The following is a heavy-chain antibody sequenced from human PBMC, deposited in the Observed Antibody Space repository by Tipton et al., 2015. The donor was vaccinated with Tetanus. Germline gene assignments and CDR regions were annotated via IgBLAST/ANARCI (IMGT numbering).Heavy chain of an antibody. CDR1: GGSISSSSYY. Sequence: TLSLTCTVSGGSISSSSYYWGWIRQPPGKGLEWIGSIYYSGNTRYNPSLKSRVTISVDTSKNQFSLKLSSVTAADTAVYYCASLLLDGYNLGWFDPWGQGTLVTVSS. J-gene: IGHJ5*02. CDR2: IYYSGNT. CDR3: ASLLLDGYNLGWFDP. V-gene: IGHV4-39*01. D-gene: IGHD5-24*01.